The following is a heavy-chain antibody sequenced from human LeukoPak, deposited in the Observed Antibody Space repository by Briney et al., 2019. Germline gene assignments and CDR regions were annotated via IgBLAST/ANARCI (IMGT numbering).Heavy chain of an antibody. CDR3: ARDHGVGAEFDY. CDR1: GFTFSSYS. J-gene: IGHJ4*02. CDR2: ISSSSSYI. D-gene: IGHD1-26*01. Sequence: GGSLRLSCAASGFTFSSYSMNWVRQAPGKGLEWVSSISSSSSYIYYADSVKGRLTISRDNAKNSLYLQMNSLRAEDTAVYYCARDHGVGAEFDYWGQGTLVTVSS. V-gene: IGHV3-21*01.